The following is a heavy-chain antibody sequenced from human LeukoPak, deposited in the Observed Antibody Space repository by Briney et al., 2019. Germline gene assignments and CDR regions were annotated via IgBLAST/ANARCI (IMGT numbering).Heavy chain of an antibody. J-gene: IGHJ4*02. CDR3: ARAPVSDFDWSLGGFDY. CDR2: IYYSGST. D-gene: IGHD3-9*01. Sequence: PSQTLSLTCTVSGGSISSGDYYWSWIRQHPGTGLEWIGYIYYSGSTYYNPSLKSRVTISVDTSKNQFSLKLSSVTAADTAVYYCARAPVSDFDWSLGGFDYWGQGTLVTVSS. V-gene: IGHV4-31*03. CDR1: GGSISSGDYY.